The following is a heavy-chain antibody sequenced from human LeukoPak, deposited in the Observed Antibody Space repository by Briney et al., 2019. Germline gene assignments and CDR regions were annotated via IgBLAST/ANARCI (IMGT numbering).Heavy chain of an antibody. CDR3: ARIRDTGRFDP. CDR2: SIPIFGTT. V-gene: IGHV1-69*06. Sequence: ASVKVSCKASGGTFSSYAISWVRQAPGQGLEWMGGSIPIFGTTNYAQKFQDRVTITADKSTSTAYMELSSLRSEDTAVYYCARIRDTGRFDPWGQGTLVTVSS. J-gene: IGHJ5*02. CDR1: GGTFSSYA. D-gene: IGHD3-10*01.